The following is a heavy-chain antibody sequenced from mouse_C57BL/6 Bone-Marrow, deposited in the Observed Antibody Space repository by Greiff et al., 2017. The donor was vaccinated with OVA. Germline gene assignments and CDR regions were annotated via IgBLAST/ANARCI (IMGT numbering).Heavy chain of an antibody. CDR1: GYAFSSSW. V-gene: IGHV1-82*01. CDR3: ARSPLYYGSSYWFAY. Sequence: QVQLQQSGPELVKPGASVKISCKASGYAFSSSWMNWVKQRPGTGLEWIGRIYPGDGDTNYNGKFKGKATLTADKSSSTAYMQLSSLTSEDSAVYFCARSPLYYGSSYWFAYWGQGTLVTVSA. J-gene: IGHJ3*01. CDR2: IYPGDGDT. D-gene: IGHD1-1*01.